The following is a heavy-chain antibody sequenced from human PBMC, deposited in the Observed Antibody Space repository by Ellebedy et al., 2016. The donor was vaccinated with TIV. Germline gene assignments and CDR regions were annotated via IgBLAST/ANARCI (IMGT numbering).Heavy chain of an antibody. V-gene: IGHV3-33*01. CDR2: IWFDGTNK. CDR1: GFTFSSYA. Sequence: GGSLRLXXAASGFTFSSYAMHWVRQAPGKGLEWVAAIWFDGTNKFYADAVKGRITISRDISKNTLYLQIDSLRAEDTAVYYCARGGDKIYAEYFHHWGQGTLVTVSS. J-gene: IGHJ1*01. CDR3: ARGGDKIYAEYFHH. D-gene: IGHD3-9*01.